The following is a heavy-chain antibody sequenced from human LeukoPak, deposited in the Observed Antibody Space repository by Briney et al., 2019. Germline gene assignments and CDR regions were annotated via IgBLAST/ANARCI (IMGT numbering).Heavy chain of an antibody. V-gene: IGHV3-66*04. Sequence: GGSLRLSCAASGFTVSSNYMSWVRQAPGKGLEWVSRIYSGGSTYYADSVKGRFTISRDNSKNTLDLQMNSLRAEDTAVYYCARRGHGYGSPFDYWGQGTLVTVSS. CDR3: ARRGHGYGSPFDY. CDR1: GFTVSSNY. CDR2: IYSGGST. J-gene: IGHJ4*02. D-gene: IGHD5-18*01.